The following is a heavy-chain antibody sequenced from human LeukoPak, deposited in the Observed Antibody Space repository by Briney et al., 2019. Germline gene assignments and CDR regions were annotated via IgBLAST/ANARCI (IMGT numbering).Heavy chain of an antibody. Sequence: PGGSLRLSCAPSGFTFSNYAINRVRQAPGKGLEWVSAFSGNDGSTYYADSVRGRFTISRDNSKHTLYLQMTSLRAEDTAVYYCAKMTPRSYHMDVWGKGTTVTVSS. V-gene: IGHV3-23*01. CDR2: FSGNDGST. CDR1: GFTFSNYA. CDR3: AKMTPRSYHMDV. J-gene: IGHJ6*03.